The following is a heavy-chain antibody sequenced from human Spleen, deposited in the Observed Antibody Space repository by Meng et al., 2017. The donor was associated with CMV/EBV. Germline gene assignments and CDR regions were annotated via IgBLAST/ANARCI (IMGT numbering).Heavy chain of an antibody. V-gene: IGHV6-1*01. Sequence: NSAAWNWIRQSPSRGLEWLGRTYYRSKWYNDYAVSVKSRISINPDTSKNQFSLQLNSVTPEDTAVYYCARACSSTSCYMGRYGMDVWGQGTTVTVSS. CDR3: ARACSSTSCYMGRYGMDV. CDR1: NSAA. D-gene: IGHD2-2*02. CDR2: TYYRSKWYN. J-gene: IGHJ6*02.